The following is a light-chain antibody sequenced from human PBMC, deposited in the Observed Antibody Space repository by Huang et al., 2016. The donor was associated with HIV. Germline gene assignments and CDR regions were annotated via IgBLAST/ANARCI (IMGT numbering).Light chain of an antibody. CDR1: QSISSH. CDR3: QQTYIIPIT. Sequence: DIQMTQSPFSLSASVGDRVTITCRASQSISSHLNWYQQKPGKAPKILIDAASTLQSGIPSRFSGSGAGTDFTLTITSLQPEDFVTYYCQQTYIIPITFGQGTKLEIK. V-gene: IGKV1-39*01. CDR2: AAS. J-gene: IGKJ2*01.